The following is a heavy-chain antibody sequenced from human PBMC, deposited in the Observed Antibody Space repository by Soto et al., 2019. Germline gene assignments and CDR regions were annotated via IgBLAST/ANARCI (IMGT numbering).Heavy chain of an antibody. CDR1: GYTFTSYG. Sequence: ASVKVSCKASGYTFTSYGISWVLQAPGQGLEWMGWISAYNGNTNYAQKLQGRVTMTTDTSTSTAYMELRSLTSDDTAMYYCGRCRTDSYAMDVWGEGTTVTVSS. CDR2: ISAYNGNT. D-gene: IGHD2-8*02. J-gene: IGHJ6*04. V-gene: IGHV1-18*01. CDR3: GRCRTDSYAMDV.